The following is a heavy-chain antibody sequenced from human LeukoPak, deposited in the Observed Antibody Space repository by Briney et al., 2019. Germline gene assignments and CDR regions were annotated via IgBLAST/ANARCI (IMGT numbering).Heavy chain of an antibody. CDR2: ISGSGGST. CDR3: AKGAYCGGDCSSVEDY. Sequence: GGSLRLSCAASGFTFSSYAMSWVHQAPGKGLEWVSAISGSGGSTYYADSVKGRFTISRDNSKNTLYLQMNSLRAEDTAVYYCAKGAYCGGDCSSVEDYWGQGTLVTVSS. CDR1: GFTFSSYA. V-gene: IGHV3-23*01. J-gene: IGHJ4*02. D-gene: IGHD2-21*01.